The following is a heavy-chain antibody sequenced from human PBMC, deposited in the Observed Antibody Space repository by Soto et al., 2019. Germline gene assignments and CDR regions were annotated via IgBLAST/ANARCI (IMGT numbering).Heavy chain of an antibody. V-gene: IGHV3-21*01. CDR3: ARETESYSWNDGLMDV. CDR2: IDTGTTFM. Sequence: RDACGVAEVSRCNFTTNRISKDTGKGLEWVSSIDTGTTFMFYADSVTGRFTISRDNSKKSVYLQMNSLRAEDTAVYYCARETESYSWNDGLMDVWGQGTTVTVSS. J-gene: IGHJ6*02. CDR1: EVSRCNFT. D-gene: IGHD1-20*01.